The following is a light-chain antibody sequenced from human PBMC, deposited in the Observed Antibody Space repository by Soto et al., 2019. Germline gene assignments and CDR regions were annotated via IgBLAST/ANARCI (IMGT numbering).Light chain of an antibody. V-gene: IGKV1-5*03. J-gene: IGKJ1*01. CDR1: QSISTW. CDR3: QQYNSLWT. CDR2: KAS. Sequence: DIQMTQSPSTLSASVRDRVTITCRASQSISTWLAWYQQKPGKAPMLLIYKASVLESGVPSRFSGSGSGTEFTLTIRSLQPDDFETYFCQQYNSLWTFGQGTKVEIK.